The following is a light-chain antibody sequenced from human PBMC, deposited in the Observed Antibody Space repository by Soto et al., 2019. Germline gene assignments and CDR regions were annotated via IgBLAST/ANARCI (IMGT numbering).Light chain of an antibody. J-gene: IGKJ5*01. CDR3: QQYNNWPS. Sequence: EVVMTQSPATLSVSPGERATLSCRVSQTVSRNLAWYQQRPGQAPRLLIYDVFTRAAGIPARFSGSGSETEFTLTIRSLQSEDFAVYYCQQYNNWPSFGQGTRLEIK. CDR2: DVF. CDR1: QTVSRN. V-gene: IGKV3-15*01.